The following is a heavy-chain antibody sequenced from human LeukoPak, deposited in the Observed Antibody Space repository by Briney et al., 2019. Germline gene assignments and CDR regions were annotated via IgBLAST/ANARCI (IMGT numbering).Heavy chain of an antibody. J-gene: IGHJ4*02. CDR1: GLDFNGYS. Sequence: EGSLRLSCAASGLDFNGYSMNWVRRAPGKGLEWVSYIRSSSSIIYYADSVKGRFTISRDNAKNSLYLQMNSLRDDDTAVYYCTRGRGADGYNFFDYWGQGTLVTVSS. CDR3: TRGRGADGYNFFDY. CDR2: IRSSSSII. D-gene: IGHD5-24*01. V-gene: IGHV3-48*02.